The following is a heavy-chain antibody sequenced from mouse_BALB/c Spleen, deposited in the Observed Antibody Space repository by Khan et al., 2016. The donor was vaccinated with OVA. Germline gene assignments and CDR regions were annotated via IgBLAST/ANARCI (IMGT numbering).Heavy chain of an antibody. Sequence: VQLQESGPELVRPGVSVKISCTGPDYTFTDYPMHWVQQSHVKSLEWIGAVSTYYGNANYNQKFKGKAIMTVDKSSSTVYMELARLTSDDSAIYYCARDDGYSLFAYWGQGTLVTVAA. CDR3: ARDDGYSLFAY. D-gene: IGHD2-3*01. CDR1: DYTFTDYP. CDR2: VSTYYGNA. J-gene: IGHJ3*01. V-gene: IGHV1S137*01.